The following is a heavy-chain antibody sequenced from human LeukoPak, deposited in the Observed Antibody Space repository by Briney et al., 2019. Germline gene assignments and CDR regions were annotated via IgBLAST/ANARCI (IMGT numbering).Heavy chain of an antibody. Sequence: SLRLSCAASGFTFSSYSMNWVRQAPGKGLEWVSGISWNSGYIGYEDSVKGRFTISRDNAKNSLYLQMNSLRAEDTALYYCAKGSYGSGSYVDYWGQGTLITVSS. V-gene: IGHV3-9*01. J-gene: IGHJ4*02. CDR1: GFTFSSYS. D-gene: IGHD3-10*01. CDR3: AKGSYGSGSYVDY. CDR2: ISWNSGYI.